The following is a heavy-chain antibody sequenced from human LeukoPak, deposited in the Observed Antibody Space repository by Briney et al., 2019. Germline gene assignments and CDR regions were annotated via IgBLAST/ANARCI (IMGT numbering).Heavy chain of an antibody. V-gene: IGHV4-59*01. D-gene: IGHD1-26*01. CDR3: ARDGGSYYDYYYYMDV. CDR2: IYYSGST. J-gene: IGHJ6*03. Sequence: SETLSLTCTVSGGSISSYYRSWIRQPPGKGLEWIGYIYYSGSTNYNPSLKSRVTISVDTSKNQFSLKLSSVTAADTAVYYCARDGGSYYDYYYYMDVWGKGTTVTVSS. CDR1: GGSISSYY.